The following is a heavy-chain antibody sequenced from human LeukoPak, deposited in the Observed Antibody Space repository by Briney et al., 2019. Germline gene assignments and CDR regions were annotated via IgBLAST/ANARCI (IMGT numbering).Heavy chain of an antibody. V-gene: IGHV4-39*01. CDR1: GGSISSRSFS. J-gene: IGHJ4*02. CDR3: ARYDTTVTITLGN. Sequence: SETLSLTCSVSGGSISSRSFSWGWIRQPPGKGLEWIGNIYYGGSTYYNPSLNSRVTISVDTSKDQLSLKLTSVTATDTAVYYCARYDTTVTITLGNWGQGTLVTVSS. CDR2: IYYGGST. D-gene: IGHD4-17*01.